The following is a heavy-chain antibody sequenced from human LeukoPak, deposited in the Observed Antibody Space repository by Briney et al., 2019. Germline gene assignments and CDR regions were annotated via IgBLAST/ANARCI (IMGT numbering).Heavy chain of an antibody. J-gene: IGHJ5*02. CDR3: ARDRPKATYGDYQDWFDP. V-gene: IGHV3-21*01. CDR1: GFTFSSYS. Sequence: GGPLRLSCAASGFTFSSYSMNWVRQAPGKGLEWVSSISSSSSYIYYADSVKGRFTISRDNAKNSLYLQMNSLRAEDTAMYYCARDRPKATYGDYQDWFDPWGQGTLVTVSS. CDR2: ISSSSSYI. D-gene: IGHD4-17*01.